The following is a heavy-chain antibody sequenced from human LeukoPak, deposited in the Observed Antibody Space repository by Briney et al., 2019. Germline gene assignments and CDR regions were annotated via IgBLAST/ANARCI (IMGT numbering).Heavy chain of an antibody. V-gene: IGHV3-7*05. CDR3: ASSNYVSGGSFLDC. J-gene: IGHJ4*02. Sequence: AGGSLRLSCVGPGYTFSNHQMNWLGQAPGKGLEWVAKIKQDGGEKHYVDSVKGRFTISRDNAKNSLYLQMNSLRVEDTAIYYCASSNYVSGGSFLDCWGQGTLVTVSS. CDR2: IKQDGGEK. CDR1: GYTFSNHQ. D-gene: IGHD3-10*01.